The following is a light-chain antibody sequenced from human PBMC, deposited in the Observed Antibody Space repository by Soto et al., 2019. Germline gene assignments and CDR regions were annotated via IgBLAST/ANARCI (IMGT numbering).Light chain of an antibody. J-gene: IGKJ1*01. Sequence: EIVLTQSPGTLSLSPGERATVSCRAIQSVSSSYLAWYQQKPGQAPRLLIYDASNRATGIPARFSGSGSGTDFTLTISRLEPEDFAVYYCQQYGSSGTFGQGTKVDIK. CDR2: DAS. V-gene: IGKV3-20*01. CDR3: QQYGSSGT. CDR1: QSVSSSY.